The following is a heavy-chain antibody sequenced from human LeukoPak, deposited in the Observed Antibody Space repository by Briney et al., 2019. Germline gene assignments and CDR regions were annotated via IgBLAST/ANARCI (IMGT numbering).Heavy chain of an antibody. CDR3: ARVAPIYSSSLYYLDY. Sequence: GGSLRLSCAASGFTFDDYGMSWVRQAPGKGLEWVSGINWNGGSTGYADSVKGRFTISRDNAKNSLYLQMNSLRAEDTAVYYCARVAPIYSSSLYYLDYWGQGTLVTVSS. CDR1: GFTFDDYG. CDR2: INWNGGST. D-gene: IGHD6-13*01. J-gene: IGHJ4*02. V-gene: IGHV3-20*04.